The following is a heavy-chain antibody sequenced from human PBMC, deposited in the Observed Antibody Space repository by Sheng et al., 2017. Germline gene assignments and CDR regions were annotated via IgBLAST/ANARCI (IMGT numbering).Heavy chain of an antibody. J-gene: IGHJ4*02. CDR1: GGSFSGYY. Sequence: QVQLQQWGAGLLKPSETLSLTCAVYGGSFSGYYWSWIRQPPGKGLEWIGEINHSGSTNYNPSLKSRVTISVDTSKNQFSLKLSSVTAADTAVYYCARGGGIFNGGWGQGTLVTVSS. V-gene: IGHV4-34*01. CDR2: INHSGST. D-gene: IGHD2-15*01. CDR3: ARGGGIFNGG.